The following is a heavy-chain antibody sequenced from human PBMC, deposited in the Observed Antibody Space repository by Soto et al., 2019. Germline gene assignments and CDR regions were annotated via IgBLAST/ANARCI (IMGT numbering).Heavy chain of an antibody. D-gene: IGHD5-18*01. CDR1: GFTFSSYA. V-gene: IGHV3-23*01. CDR3: AKDPGYSYGLMDV. Sequence: EVQLLESGGGLVQPGGSLRLSCAASGFTFSSYAMSWVRQAPGKGLEWVSAISGSGGSTYYADSVKGRFTISRDNSKNKLYLQMNRLRDEDTAGYYCAKDPGYSYGLMDVWGQGTTVTVSS. J-gene: IGHJ6*02. CDR2: ISGSGGST.